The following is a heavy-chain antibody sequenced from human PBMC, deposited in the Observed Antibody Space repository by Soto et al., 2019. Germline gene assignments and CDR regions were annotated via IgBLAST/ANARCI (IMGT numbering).Heavy chain of an antibody. CDR1: GGSFSSSGYY. V-gene: IGHV4-30-4*08. D-gene: IGHD1-26*01. Sequence: QVQLQESGPGLVKPSQSLSLTCSVSGGSFSSSGYYWSWIRQPPGKGLEWIGYILYSGTAYYNTYLKSRVTISIDTSKYQYSLRLTSVTAADTAVYYCARLIVVDRSFHYSAMDVWGQGTMVTLSS. CDR3: ARLIVVDRSFHYSAMDV. CDR2: ILYSGTA. J-gene: IGHJ6*02.